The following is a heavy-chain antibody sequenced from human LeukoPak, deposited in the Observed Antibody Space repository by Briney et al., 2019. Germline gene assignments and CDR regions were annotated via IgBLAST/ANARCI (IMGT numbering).Heavy chain of an antibody. J-gene: IGHJ4*02. CDR3: ARRYFDY. CDR2: IKQDGSEK. CDR1: GFTFNYAW. Sequence: GGSLRLSCAASGFTFNYAWMSWVRQAPGKGLEWVANIKQDGSEKYYVESVKGRFTISRDNAKNSLYLQMNSLRAEDTAVYYCARRYFDYWGQGTLVTVSS. V-gene: IGHV3-7*01.